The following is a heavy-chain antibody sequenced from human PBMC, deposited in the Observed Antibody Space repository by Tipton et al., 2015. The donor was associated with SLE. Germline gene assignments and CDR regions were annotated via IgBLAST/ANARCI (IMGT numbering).Heavy chain of an antibody. CDR3: ARGYSSSWYPYYFDY. CDR1: GGSISSHY. V-gene: IGHV4-59*08. D-gene: IGHD6-13*01. Sequence: GLVKPSETLSLTCTVSGGSISSHYWSWIRQPPGKGLEWIGYIYYSGSTNYNPSLKSRVTISVDTSKNQFSLKLSSVTAADTAVYYCARGYSSSWYPYYFDYWGQGTLVTVSS. CDR2: IYYSGST. J-gene: IGHJ4*02.